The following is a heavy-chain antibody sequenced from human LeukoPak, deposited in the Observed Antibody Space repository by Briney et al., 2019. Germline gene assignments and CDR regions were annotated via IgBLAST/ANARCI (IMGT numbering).Heavy chain of an antibody. CDR1: GFTFSSYA. J-gene: IGHJ4*02. Sequence: PGGSLRLSCAASGFTFSSYAMSWVRQAPGKGLEWVSAISGSGGSTYYADSVKGRFTISRDNSKNTLYLQMNSLRAEDTAVYYCAKECLGSSSWYAYFDYWGQGTLVTVSS. CDR2: ISGSGGST. V-gene: IGHV3-23*01. CDR3: AKECLGSSSWYAYFDY. D-gene: IGHD6-13*01.